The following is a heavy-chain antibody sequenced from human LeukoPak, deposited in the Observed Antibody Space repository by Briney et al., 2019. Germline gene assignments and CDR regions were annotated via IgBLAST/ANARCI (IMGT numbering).Heavy chain of an antibody. J-gene: IGHJ4*02. CDR2: INQDGSET. Sequence: GGSLRLSFAASGFTFRNYALSWVRQAPGKGLEGVANINQDGSETFYVDAVKGRFTISRDNAKNSLFLQMNSPRGEDTAVYYCARNKAESTTTLGYWGQGTLVIVSS. CDR1: GFTFRNYA. D-gene: IGHD4-11*01. CDR3: ARNKAESTTTLGY. V-gene: IGHV3-7*01.